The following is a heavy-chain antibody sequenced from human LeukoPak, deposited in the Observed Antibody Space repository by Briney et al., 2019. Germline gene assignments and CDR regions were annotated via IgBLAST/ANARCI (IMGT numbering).Heavy chain of an antibody. CDR3: ARRNNIGYCSGGSCLSDAFDI. D-gene: IGHD2-15*01. CDR2: IIPILGIA. CDR1: GGTFSSYA. J-gene: IGHJ3*02. Sequence: SVKVSCKASGGTFSSYAISWVRQAPGQGLEWMGMIIPILGIANYARKFQGRVTITADKSTSTAYMELSSLRSEDTAVYYCARRNNIGYCSGGSCLSDAFDIWGQGTMVTVSS. V-gene: IGHV1-69*04.